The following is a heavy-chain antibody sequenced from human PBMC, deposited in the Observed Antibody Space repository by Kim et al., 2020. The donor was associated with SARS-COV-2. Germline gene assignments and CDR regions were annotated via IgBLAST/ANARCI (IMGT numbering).Heavy chain of an antibody. V-gene: IGHV4-31*03. CDR3: ARGYYYDSSGYPYFDY. J-gene: IGHJ4*02. CDR2: IYYSGST. D-gene: IGHD3-22*01. CDR1: GGSISSGGYY. Sequence: SETLSLTCTVSGGSISSGGYYWSWIRQHPGKGLEWIGYIYYSGSTYYNPSLKSRVTISVDTSKNQFSLKLSSVTAADTAVYYCARGYYYDSSGYPYFDYWGQGTLVTVSS.